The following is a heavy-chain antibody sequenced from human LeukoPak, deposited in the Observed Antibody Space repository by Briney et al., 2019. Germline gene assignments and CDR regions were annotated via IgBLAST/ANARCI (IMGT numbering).Heavy chain of an antibody. CDR3: ARDSPLAYYDFWSGYYTSDYFDY. CDR2: VHYNGSP. J-gene: IGHJ4*02. CDR1: GGSISGYY. Sequence: SETLSLTCTVSGGSISGYYWSWIRQAPGKRLEWIGYVHYNGSPNYNASLKSRVTISVDASKNQFSLKVSFVSAADTAVYYCARDSPLAYYDFWSGYYTSDYFDYWGQGTLVTVSS. D-gene: IGHD3-3*01. V-gene: IGHV4-59*01.